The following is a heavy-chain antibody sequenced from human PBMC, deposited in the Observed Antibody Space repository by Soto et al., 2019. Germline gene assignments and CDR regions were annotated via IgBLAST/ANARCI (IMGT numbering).Heavy chain of an antibody. Sequence: SVKVSCKASGGTFSSYAISWVRQAPGQGLEWMGGIIPIFGTANYAQKFQGRVTITADESTSTAYMELSSLRSEDTAVYYCARDREVRGVIVPLFYWGQGTLVTVSS. CDR3: ARDREVRGVIVPLFY. V-gene: IGHV1-69*13. J-gene: IGHJ4*02. D-gene: IGHD3-10*01. CDR2: IIPIFGTA. CDR1: GGTFSSYA.